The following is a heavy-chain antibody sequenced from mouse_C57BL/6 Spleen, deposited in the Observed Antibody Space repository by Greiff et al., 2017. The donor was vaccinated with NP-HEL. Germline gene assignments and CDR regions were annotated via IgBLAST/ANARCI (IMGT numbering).Heavy chain of an antibody. CDR2: INPGSGGT. V-gene: IGHV1-54*01. CDR1: GYAFTNYL. D-gene: IGHD1-1*01. CDR3: ALYGSPSD. Sequence: VHLVESGAELVRPGTSVKVSCKASGYAFTNYLIEWVKQRPGQGLEWIGVINPGSGGTNYNEKFKGKATLTADKSSSTAYMQLSSLTSEDSAVYFCALYGSPSDWGTGTTVTVSS. J-gene: IGHJ1*03.